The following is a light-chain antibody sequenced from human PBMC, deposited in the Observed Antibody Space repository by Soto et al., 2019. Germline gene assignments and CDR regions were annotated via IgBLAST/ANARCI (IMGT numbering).Light chain of an antibody. J-gene: IGKJ4*01. Sequence: TQSPFSRCLSLGERATLSCRASQSISSTSLAWYQQKPGQAPRLLISGASTGATGIPPRFRGSGSGTEFTLTVDTLQSEDIAIYYCQQYYHWPVTFGGGTKVDIK. CDR1: QSISST. CDR2: GAS. CDR3: QQYYHWPVT. V-gene: IGKV3-15*01.